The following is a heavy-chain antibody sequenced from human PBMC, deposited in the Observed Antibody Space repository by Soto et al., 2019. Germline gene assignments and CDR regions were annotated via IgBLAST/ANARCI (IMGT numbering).Heavy chain of an antibody. CDR1: GFTFSSYG. J-gene: IGHJ5*02. CDR3: AKDTDWFDP. CDR2: ISYDGSNK. V-gene: IGHV3-30*18. Sequence: QVQLVESGGGVVQPGRSLRLSCAASGFTFSSYGMHWVRQAPGKGLEWVAVISYDGSNKYYADSVKGRFTISRDNSKNTLYLQMNSLRAEDTVEYYCAKDTDWFDPWGQGTLVTVSS. D-gene: IGHD2-8*02.